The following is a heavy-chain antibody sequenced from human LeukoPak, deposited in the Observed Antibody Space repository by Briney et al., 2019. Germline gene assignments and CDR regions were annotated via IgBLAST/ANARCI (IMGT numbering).Heavy chain of an antibody. CDR2: INHSGST. J-gene: IGHJ4*02. Sequence: SETLSLTCAVYGGSFSGYYWSWIRQPPGKGLEWIGEINHSGSTNYNPSLKSRVTISVDTSKNQFSLKLSSVTAADTAVYYCARARGAGITIFGVAGVPDYWGQGTLVTVSS. CDR1: GGSFSGYY. CDR3: ARARGAGITIFGVAGVPDY. V-gene: IGHV4-34*01. D-gene: IGHD3-3*01.